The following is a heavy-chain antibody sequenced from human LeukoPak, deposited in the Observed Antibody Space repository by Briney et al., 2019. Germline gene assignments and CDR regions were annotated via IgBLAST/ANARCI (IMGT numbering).Heavy chain of an antibody. CDR3: ARGGGLDI. J-gene: IGHJ3*02. CDR1: GFSFSGYG. V-gene: IGHV3-33*08. CDR2: IWYDGSNQ. Sequence: GGSLRLSCAASGFSFSGYGMHWVRQAPGKGLEWVTVIWYDGSNQYYADSVKGRFTIARDNSNNILYLQMNSLRAEDTAVYYCARGGGLDIWGQGTMVTVSS.